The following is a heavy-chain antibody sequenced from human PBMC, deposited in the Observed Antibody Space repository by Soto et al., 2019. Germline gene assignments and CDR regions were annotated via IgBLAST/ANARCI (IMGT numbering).Heavy chain of an antibody. V-gene: IGHV1-2*04. D-gene: IGHD6-13*01. CDR2: INPNSGGT. J-gene: IGHJ6*02. Sequence: GASVKVSCKASGYTFTGYYMHWVRQAPGQGLEWMGWINPNSGGTNYAQKFQGWVTMTRDTSISTAYMELSRLRSDDTAVYYCARERRIADLVMDVWGQGTTVTVSS. CDR1: GYTFTGYY. CDR3: ARERRIADLVMDV.